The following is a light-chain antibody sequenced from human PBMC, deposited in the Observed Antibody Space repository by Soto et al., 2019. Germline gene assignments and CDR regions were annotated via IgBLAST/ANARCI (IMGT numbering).Light chain of an antibody. CDR3: QHYGSTPRT. CDR2: GTS. V-gene: IGKV3-20*01. Sequence: EILLTQSPGTLSLSPGDRATLTCRASQAFSTSYLDWFQQRPGQAPRLLIYGTSKRASDIPDRFSGSGSGTDFTLTISRLEPEDFAVYYCQHYGSTPRTFGEGTKVEIK. CDR1: QAFSTSY. J-gene: IGKJ2*01.